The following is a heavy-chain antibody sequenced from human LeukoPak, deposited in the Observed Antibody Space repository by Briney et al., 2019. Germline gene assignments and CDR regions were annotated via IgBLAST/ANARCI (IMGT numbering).Heavy chain of an antibody. J-gene: IGHJ4*02. V-gene: IGHV3-7*01. CDR3: ARDGTAAGLYFDF. CDR2: IKYDGSEK. Sequence: GGSLGLSCAVSGFTFSSYWMNWVRQAPGKGLEWVASIKYDGSEKYCVDSVKGRFTISRDNAKNSLYLQMNSLRTEDTAVYYCARDGTAAGLYFDFWGQGTLVTVSS. CDR1: GFTFSSYW. D-gene: IGHD6-13*01.